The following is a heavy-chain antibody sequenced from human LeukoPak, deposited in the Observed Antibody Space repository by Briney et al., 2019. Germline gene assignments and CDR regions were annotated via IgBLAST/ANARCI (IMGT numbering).Heavy chain of an antibody. J-gene: IGHJ5*02. D-gene: IGHD6-19*01. Sequence: SQTLSLTCTDSGGSISSGSYYWSWIRQPAGKGLEWIGRIYTSGSTNYNPSLKSRVTISVDTSKNQFSLKLSSVTAADTAVYYCARDSSGWYLPWFDPWGQGTLVTVSS. V-gene: IGHV4-61*02. CDR1: GGSISSGSYY. CDR3: ARDSSGWYLPWFDP. CDR2: IYTSGST.